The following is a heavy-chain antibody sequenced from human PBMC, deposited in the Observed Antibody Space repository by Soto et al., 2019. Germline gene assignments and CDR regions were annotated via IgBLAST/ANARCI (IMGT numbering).Heavy chain of an antibody. CDR3: AQSPRRGVARGNPFDI. CDR1: GFSFSSYG. V-gene: IGHV3-30*03. D-gene: IGHD1-26*01. CDR2: VSSDGGTK. Sequence: QVQLVESGGGVVQPGWSLRLSCAASGFSFSSYGMHWVRQAPGKGLEWVGAVSSDGGTKVYIDSVKGRFTISRDNSKNILYLQMNSLRPEDTAVYYCAQSPRRGVARGNPFDIWGQGTVVTVSS. J-gene: IGHJ3*02.